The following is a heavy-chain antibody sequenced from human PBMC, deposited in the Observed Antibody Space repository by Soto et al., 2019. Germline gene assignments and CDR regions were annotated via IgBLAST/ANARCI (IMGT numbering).Heavy chain of an antibody. J-gene: IGHJ1*01. D-gene: IGHD2-15*01. CDR3: ARGEYCSGGSCYSPQH. Sequence: SETLSLTCTVSGGSISSYYWSWIRQPPGKGLEWIGYIYYSGSTNYNPSLKSRVTISVDTSKNQFSLKLSSVTAADTAVYYCARGEYCSGGSCYSPQHWGQGTLVTVSS. CDR1: GGSISSYY. V-gene: IGHV4-59*08. CDR2: IYYSGST.